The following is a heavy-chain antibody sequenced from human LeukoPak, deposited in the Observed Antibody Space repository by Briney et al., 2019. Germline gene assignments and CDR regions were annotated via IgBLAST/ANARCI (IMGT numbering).Heavy chain of an antibody. D-gene: IGHD6-19*01. CDR3: ARQHPSGIPVADY. CDR2: ISYDGSNK. J-gene: IGHJ4*02. V-gene: IGHV3-30-3*01. Sequence: PGGSLRLSCAASGFTFSSYAMHWVRQAPGKGLEWVAVISYDGSNKYYADSVKGRFTISRDNSKNTLYLQMNSLRAEDTAVYYCARQHPSGIPVADYWGQGTLVTVSS. CDR1: GFTFSSYA.